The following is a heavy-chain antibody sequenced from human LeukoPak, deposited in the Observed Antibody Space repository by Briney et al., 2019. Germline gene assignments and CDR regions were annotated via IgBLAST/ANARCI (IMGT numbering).Heavy chain of an antibody. D-gene: IGHD4-17*01. Sequence: GGSLRLSCAAPGFTFTSYWMNWVRQAPGKGLEWVALINPDGSQTNYVDSVKGRFTISRDNAENSLYLQMNSLRADDTAVYYCARDLGYGALDPWGQGTLVTVSS. V-gene: IGHV3-7*01. CDR2: INPDGSQT. J-gene: IGHJ5*02. CDR3: ARDLGYGALDP. CDR1: GFTFTSYW.